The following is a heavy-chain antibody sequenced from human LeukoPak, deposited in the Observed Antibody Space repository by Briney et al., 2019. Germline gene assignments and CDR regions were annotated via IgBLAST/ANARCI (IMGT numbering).Heavy chain of an antibody. Sequence: GRSLRLSCAASGFTFSSYGMHWVRQAPGKGLEWVAVIWYDGSNKYCADSVKGRFTISRDNSKNTLYLQMNSLRAEDTAVYYCASALSARQTNQFDYWGQGTLVTVSS. D-gene: IGHD6-6*01. J-gene: IGHJ4*02. CDR1: GFTFSSYG. CDR2: IWYDGSNK. V-gene: IGHV3-33*01. CDR3: ASALSARQTNQFDY.